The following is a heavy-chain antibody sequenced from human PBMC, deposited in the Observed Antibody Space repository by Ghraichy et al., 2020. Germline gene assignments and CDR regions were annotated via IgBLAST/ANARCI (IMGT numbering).Heavy chain of an antibody. CDR2: IWYDGSNK. V-gene: IGHV3-33*01. Sequence: GGSLRLSCAASGFTFSSYGMHWVRQAPGKGLEWVAVIWYDGSNKYYADSVKGRFTISRDNSKNTLYLQMNSLRAEDTAVYYCARGEYSYGPADYWGQGTLVTVSS. D-gene: IGHD5-18*01. CDR1: GFTFSSYG. CDR3: ARGEYSYGPADY. J-gene: IGHJ4*02.